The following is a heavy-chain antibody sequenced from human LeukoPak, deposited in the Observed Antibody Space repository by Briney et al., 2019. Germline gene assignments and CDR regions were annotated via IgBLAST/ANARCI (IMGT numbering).Heavy chain of an antibody. D-gene: IGHD3-10*01. CDR1: GFTLSGYD. CDR2: ITPAGET. Sequence: GSLRLSCAASGFTLSGYDMHWVRQATGKHLEWVSAITPAGETYYPGSVRGRFTISREKDKNSLYLQVSSLRAGDTAVYYCVRGGEGSPFYFDYWGQGTLVTVSS. J-gene: IGHJ4*02. V-gene: IGHV3-13*01. CDR3: VRGGEGSPFYFDY.